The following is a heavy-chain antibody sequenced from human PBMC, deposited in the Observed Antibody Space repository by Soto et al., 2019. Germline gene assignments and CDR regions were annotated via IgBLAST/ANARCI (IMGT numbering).Heavy chain of an antibody. Sequence: EVELLESGGGLVQPGGSLRLSCAASGFTFTSYAMSWVRRAPGKGLEWVSGISGSGRITKYADSVKGRFIISRDNFKNTPFLQMSSLRAEDTAVYYCAKDVHYDIVTGIEYFHHWAQGTLVTVSS. CDR2: ISGSGRIT. CDR1: GFTFTSYA. V-gene: IGHV3-23*01. D-gene: IGHD3-9*01. CDR3: AKDVHYDIVTGIEYFHH. J-gene: IGHJ1*01.